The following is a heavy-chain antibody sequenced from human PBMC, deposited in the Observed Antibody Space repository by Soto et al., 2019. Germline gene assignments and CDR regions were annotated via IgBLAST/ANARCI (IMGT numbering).Heavy chain of an antibody. Sequence: QVQLVESGGGVVQPGRSLRLSCAASGFTFSSYAMHWVRQAPGKGLEWVAVISYDGSNKYYADSVKGRFTISRDNSKNTLYLQMNSLRAEDTAVYYCARGYHGYSSGWYDWYFDLWGRGTLVTVSS. J-gene: IGHJ2*01. CDR2: ISYDGSNK. V-gene: IGHV3-30-3*01. D-gene: IGHD6-19*01. CDR1: GFTFSSYA. CDR3: ARGYHGYSSGWYDWYFDL.